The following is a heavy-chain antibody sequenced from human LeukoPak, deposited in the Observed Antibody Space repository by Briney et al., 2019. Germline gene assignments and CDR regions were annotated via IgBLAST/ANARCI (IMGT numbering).Heavy chain of an antibody. CDR1: GDSISTYY. V-gene: IGHV4-59*01. J-gene: IGHJ4*02. CDR2: IYSSGNT. D-gene: IGHD1-26*01. CDR3: ARLRWQLVGPYLDY. Sequence: PSETLSLTCSFSGDSISTYYWSWIRQSPGKGLEWIGHIYSSGNTDYNSSLKSRVTISVDTSKSQFSLRLSSVTATDTAVYYCARLRWQLVGPYLDYWGQGILVTVSS.